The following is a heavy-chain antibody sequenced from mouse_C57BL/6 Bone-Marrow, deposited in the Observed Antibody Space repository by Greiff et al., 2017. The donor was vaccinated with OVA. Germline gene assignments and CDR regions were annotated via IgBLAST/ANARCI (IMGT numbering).Heavy chain of an antibody. V-gene: IGHV1-76*01. CDR3: ASSNYPLYAMDY. D-gene: IGHD2-5*01. CDR2: IYPGSGNT. CDR1: GYNFTDYY. Sequence: VQLMESGAELVRPGASVKLSCKASGYNFTDYYINWVKQRPGQGLEWIARIYPGSGNTYYNEKFKGKATLTAEKSSSTAYMQLSSLTSEDSAVYFCASSNYPLYAMDYWGQGTSVTVSS. J-gene: IGHJ4*01.